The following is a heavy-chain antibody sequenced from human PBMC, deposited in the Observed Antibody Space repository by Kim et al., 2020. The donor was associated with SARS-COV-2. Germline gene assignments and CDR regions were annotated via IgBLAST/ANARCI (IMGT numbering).Heavy chain of an antibody. D-gene: IGHD1-26*01. CDR3: ARTAAGRGGGCRIDY. CDR2: ISRDESST. V-gene: IGHV3-74*01. J-gene: IGHJ4*02. CDR1: GFTFSTYW. Sequence: GGSLRLSCAASGFTFSTYWMHWVRQAPGKGLVWVSRISRDESSTRYADSVKGRFTISRDNAKNTLYLQMNSLRVDDTAVYLCARTAAGRGGGCRIDYWGQGALVTVSS.